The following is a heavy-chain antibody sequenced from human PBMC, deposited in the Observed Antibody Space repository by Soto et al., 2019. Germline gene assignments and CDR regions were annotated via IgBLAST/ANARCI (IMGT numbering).Heavy chain of an antibody. J-gene: IGHJ2*01. V-gene: IGHV3-72*01. CDR2: TRNKANSFTT. CDR1: EFTFSDYY. D-gene: IGHD1-20*01. CDR3: ARNNGLNRYFDL. Sequence: LRLSCAATEFTFSDYYMDWVRQAPGKGLEWVGRTRNKANSFTTEYAASVKGRFTILRDDSENSLSLQMNSLKTEDTAVYYCARNNGLNRYFDLWGRGTLVTVS.